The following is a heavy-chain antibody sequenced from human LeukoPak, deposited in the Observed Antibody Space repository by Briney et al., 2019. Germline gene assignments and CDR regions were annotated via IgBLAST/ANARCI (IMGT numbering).Heavy chain of an antibody. Sequence: GGSLRLSCAASGFTFSSYTMNWVRQAPGKGLEWVSSINGGSSYIYYADSVRGRFTISRDNAKNSLYLQMNSLGAEDTAVYYCARDRCSGGSCYSHYFDYWGQGTLVTVSS. V-gene: IGHV3-21*01. CDR1: GFTFSSYT. J-gene: IGHJ4*02. CDR3: ARDRCSGGSCYSHYFDY. CDR2: INGGSSYI. D-gene: IGHD2-15*01.